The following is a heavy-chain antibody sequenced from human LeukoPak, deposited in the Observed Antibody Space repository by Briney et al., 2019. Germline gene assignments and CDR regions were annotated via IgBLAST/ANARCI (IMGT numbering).Heavy chain of an antibody. V-gene: IGHV3-21*01. D-gene: IGHD3-9*01. CDR1: GFTFSSYS. Sequence: PGASLRLSCAASGFTFSSYSMNWVRQAPGKGLEWVSSISSGSSYIYYADSVKGRFTVSRENAKYSLYLQMKSLRAEDTAVYYCVRDAKQYYDILTGYYNDAFDIWGQGTMVTVSS. CDR2: ISSGSSYI. J-gene: IGHJ3*02. CDR3: VRDAKQYYDILTGYYNDAFDI.